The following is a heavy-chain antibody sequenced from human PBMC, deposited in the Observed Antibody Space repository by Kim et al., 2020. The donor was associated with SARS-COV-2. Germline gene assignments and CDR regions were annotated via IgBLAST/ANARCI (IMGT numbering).Heavy chain of an antibody. D-gene: IGHD6-13*01. J-gene: IGHJ4*02. Sequence: ASVKVSCKASGYTFTSYAMNWVRQAPGQGLEWMGWINTNTGNPTYAQGFTGRFVFSLDTSVSTAYLQISSLKAEDTAVYYCARAIYSGGSSWSDHLDYWGQGTLVTVSS. CDR3: ARAIYSGGSSWSDHLDY. CDR2: INTNTGNP. CDR1: GYTFTSYA. V-gene: IGHV7-4-1*02.